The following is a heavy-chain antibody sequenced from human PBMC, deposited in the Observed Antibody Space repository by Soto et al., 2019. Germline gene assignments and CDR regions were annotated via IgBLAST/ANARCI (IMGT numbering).Heavy chain of an antibody. D-gene: IGHD3-22*01. J-gene: IGHJ4*02. Sequence: ASVKVSCKASGYTFTSYGISWVRQAPGQGLEWMGWISAYNGNTNYAQKLQGRVTMTTDTSTSTAYMELRSLRSDDTAVYYCAADRFGYYDSSGSRRYFDYWGQGTLVTVS. CDR3: AADRFGYYDSSGSRRYFDY. CDR2: ISAYNGNT. V-gene: IGHV1-18*01. CDR1: GYTFTSYG.